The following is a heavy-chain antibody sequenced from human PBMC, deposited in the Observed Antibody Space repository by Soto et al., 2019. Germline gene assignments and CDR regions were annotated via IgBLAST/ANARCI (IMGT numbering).Heavy chain of an antibody. V-gene: IGHV4-30-4*01. Sequence: SETLSLTCTVSGGSISSGDYYWSWIRQPPGKGLEWIGYIYYSGSTYYNPSLKSRVTISVDTSKNQFSLKLSSVTAADTAVYYCARDGDNYYGMDVWGQGTTVTSP. CDR1: GGSISSGDYY. D-gene: IGHD3-10*01. CDR3: ARDGDNYYGMDV. CDR2: IYYSGST. J-gene: IGHJ6*02.